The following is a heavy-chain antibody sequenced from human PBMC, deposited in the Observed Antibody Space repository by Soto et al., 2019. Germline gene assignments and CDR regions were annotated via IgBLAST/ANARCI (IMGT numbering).Heavy chain of an antibody. J-gene: IGHJ6*02. D-gene: IGHD6-13*01. CDR2: IYTSGST. CDR1: GGSISSYY. CDR3: ASSIAAAQRDYYYGMDV. V-gene: IGHV4-4*07. Sequence: SETLSLTCTVSGGSISSYYWRWFRQPAGKGLEWIGRIYTSGSTNYNPSLKSRVAMSVDTSKNQFSLKLSSVTAADTAVYYCASSIAAAQRDYYYGMDVWGQGTTVT.